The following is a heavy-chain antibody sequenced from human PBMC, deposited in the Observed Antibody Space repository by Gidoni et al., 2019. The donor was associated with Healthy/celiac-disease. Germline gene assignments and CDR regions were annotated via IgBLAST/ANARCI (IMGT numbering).Heavy chain of an antibody. Sequence: QVQLVQSGAEVKKPGSSVKVSCKASGGTFSSYTISWVRQAPGQGLEWMGRIIPILGIANYAQKFQGRVTITADKSTSTAYMELSSLRSEDTAVYYCARVLRGYSYVSNAFDIWGQGTMVTVSS. V-gene: IGHV1-69*02. CDR1: GGTFSSYT. CDR3: ARVLRGYSYVSNAFDI. D-gene: IGHD5-18*01. J-gene: IGHJ3*02. CDR2: IIPILGIA.